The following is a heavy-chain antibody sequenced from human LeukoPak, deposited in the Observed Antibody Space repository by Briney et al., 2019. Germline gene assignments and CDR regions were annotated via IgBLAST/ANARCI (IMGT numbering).Heavy chain of an antibody. V-gene: IGHV3-74*03. J-gene: IGHJ4*02. CDR1: GFTFRSYW. Sequence: GGSLRLSCTVSGFTFRSYWMHWVRQAPGKGLVWVSSIKSDGSSTTYADSVKGRFTISRDNAENTLYLQMNSLRVEDTAVYYCARISTMVRHYWGQGTLVTVSS. CDR3: ARISTMVRHY. D-gene: IGHD3-10*01. CDR2: IKSDGSST.